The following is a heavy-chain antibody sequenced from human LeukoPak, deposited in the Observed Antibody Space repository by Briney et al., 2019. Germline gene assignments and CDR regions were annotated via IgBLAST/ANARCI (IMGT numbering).Heavy chain of an antibody. Sequence: ASVKVSCMASGYTFTGYYMHWVRQAPGQGLEGMGWINPNSGGTNYAQKFQGRVTMTRDTSISTAYMELSRLRSDDTAVYYCARDRTRTGYSSGWYHDYWGQGTLVTVSS. CDR1: GYTFTGYY. CDR3: ARDRTRTGYSSGWYHDY. CDR2: INPNSGGT. V-gene: IGHV1-2*02. D-gene: IGHD6-19*01. J-gene: IGHJ4*02.